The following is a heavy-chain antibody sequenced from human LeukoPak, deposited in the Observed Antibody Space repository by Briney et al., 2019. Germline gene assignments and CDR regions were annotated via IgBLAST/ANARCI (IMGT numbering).Heavy chain of an antibody. D-gene: IGHD4-23*01. J-gene: IGHJ4*02. V-gene: IGHV3-23*01. CDR1: GFTLGSYR. Sequence: GGSLRLSCAASGFTLGSYRMAWVRQAPGKGLEWVSAISGSGGSTYYADSVKGRFTISRDNSKNTLYLQMNSLRAEDTAVYYCAKEVKLLPLDCWGQGTLVTVSS. CDR3: AKEVKLLPLDC. CDR2: ISGSGGST.